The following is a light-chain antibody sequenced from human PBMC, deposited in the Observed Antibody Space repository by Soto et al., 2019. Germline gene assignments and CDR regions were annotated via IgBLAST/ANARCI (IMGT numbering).Light chain of an antibody. CDR2: GAS. Sequence: IVLTQSPGTLSLSPGERATLSCRASQSVSSIYLAWYQQKPGQAPRLLIYGASSRATGIPDRFSGSGSGTDFTLTISRLEPEDFAVYYCQQYGSSPPITFGQGTRLEIK. V-gene: IGKV3-20*01. CDR3: QQYGSSPPIT. CDR1: QSVSSIY. J-gene: IGKJ5*01.